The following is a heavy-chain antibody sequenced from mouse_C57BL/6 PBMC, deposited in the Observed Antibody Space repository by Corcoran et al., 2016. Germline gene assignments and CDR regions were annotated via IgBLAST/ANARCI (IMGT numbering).Heavy chain of an antibody. CDR3: ARLWDGYYEAMDY. J-gene: IGHJ4*01. CDR2: INTYSGVP. V-gene: IGHV9-3*01. D-gene: IGHD2-3*01. CDR1: GYTFTTYG. Sequence: QIQLVQSGPELKKPGETVKISCKASGYTFTTYGMSWVKQAPVKGLKWMGWINTYSGVPTYADDFKGRFAFSLETSASTAYLQINNLKNEDTATYFCARLWDGYYEAMDYWGQGTSVTVSS.